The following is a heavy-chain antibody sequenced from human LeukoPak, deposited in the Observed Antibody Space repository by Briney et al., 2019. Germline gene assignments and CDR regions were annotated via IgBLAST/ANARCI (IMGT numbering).Heavy chain of an antibody. CDR1: GFTFSSYG. J-gene: IGHJ4*02. Sequence: PGGSLRLSCAASGFTFSSYGMHWVRQAPGKGLEWVAVISYDGSNKYYADSVKGRFTISRDNSKNTLYLQMNSLRAEDTAVYYCAREEVDYYHNRYFDYWGQGTLVTVSS. CDR3: AREEVDYYHNRYFDY. D-gene: IGHD3-22*01. V-gene: IGHV3-30*03. CDR2: ISYDGSNK.